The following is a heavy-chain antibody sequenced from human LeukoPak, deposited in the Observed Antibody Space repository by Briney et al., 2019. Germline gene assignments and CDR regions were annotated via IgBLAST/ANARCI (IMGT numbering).Heavy chain of an antibody. CDR3: ARETNYYDSSGYYYVY. CDR2: INPNSGGT. CDR1: GYTFTGYY. J-gene: IGHJ4*02. V-gene: IGHV1-2*06. D-gene: IGHD3-22*01. Sequence: ASVKVSCKASGYTFTGYYMHWVRQAPGQGLEWMGRINPNSGGTNYAQKFQGRVTMTRDTSISTAYMELSRLRSDDTAVYYCARETNYYDSSGYYYVYWGQGTLVTVSS.